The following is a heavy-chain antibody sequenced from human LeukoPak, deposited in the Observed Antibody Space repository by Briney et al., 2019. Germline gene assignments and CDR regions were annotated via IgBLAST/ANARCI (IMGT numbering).Heavy chain of an antibody. V-gene: IGHV1-2*06. CDR3: ARGWGTYYFDY. J-gene: IGHJ4*02. Sequence: GASVKVSCKASGYTFTGYYIHWVRQAPGQGLEWMGRINPNSGGTNYAQIFQGRVTMTRDTSITTAYLELSRLGFDDTAVYYCARGWGTYYFDYWGQGTLVTVSS. CDR1: GYTFTGYY. CDR2: INPNSGGT. D-gene: IGHD3-16*01.